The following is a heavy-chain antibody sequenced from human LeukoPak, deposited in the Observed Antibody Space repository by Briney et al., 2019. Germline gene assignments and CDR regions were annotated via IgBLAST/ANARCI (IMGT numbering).Heavy chain of an antibody. V-gene: IGHV4-34*01. CDR1: GGSFSGYY. Sequence: SETLSLTCAVYGGSFSGYYWTWIRQPPGKGLEWIGEINRSGSINYNPSLKSRVTISVDTSKNQFSLRLSSVTAADTAVYYCARGRASGSYFNDWGQGTLVTVSS. D-gene: IGHD3-10*01. CDR3: ARGRASGSYFND. J-gene: IGHJ4*02. CDR2: INRSGSI.